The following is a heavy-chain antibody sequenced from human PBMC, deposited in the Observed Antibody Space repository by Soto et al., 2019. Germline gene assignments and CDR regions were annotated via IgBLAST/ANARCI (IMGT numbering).Heavy chain of an antibody. CDR2: IYSGGST. Sequence: GGSLRLSCAASGFTVSSNYMSWVRQAPGKGLEWVSVIYSGGSTYYADSVKGRFTISRHNSKNTLYLQMNSLRAEDTAVYYCARGTNDFWSGYYYYYYMDVWGKGTTVTVSS. CDR1: GFTVSSNY. V-gene: IGHV3-53*04. J-gene: IGHJ6*03. D-gene: IGHD3-3*01. CDR3: ARGTNDFWSGYYYYYYMDV.